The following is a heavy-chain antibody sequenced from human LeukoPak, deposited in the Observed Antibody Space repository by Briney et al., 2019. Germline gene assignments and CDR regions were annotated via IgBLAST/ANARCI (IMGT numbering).Heavy chain of an antibody. D-gene: IGHD1-14*01. V-gene: IGHV3-30-3*01. Sequence: GGSLRLSCAASGFTFSSYAMHWVRQAPGKGLEWVAVISYDGSNKYYADSVKGRFTISRDNSKNTLYLQMNSLRAEDTAVYYCARAVHRSPSSLPADWGQGTLVTVSS. CDR3: ARAVHRSPSSLPAD. CDR2: ISYDGSNK. CDR1: GFTFSSYA. J-gene: IGHJ4*02.